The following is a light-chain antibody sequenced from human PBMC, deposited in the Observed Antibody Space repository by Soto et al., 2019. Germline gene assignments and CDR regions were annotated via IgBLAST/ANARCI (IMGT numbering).Light chain of an antibody. CDR1: SSNIGAGYD. CDR3: QSYDSSLSGVV. V-gene: IGLV1-40*01. Sequence: QSVLTQPPSVSGAPGQRVTISCTGSSSNIGAGYDVHWYQQLPGTAPNLLIYGNSNRPSGVPDRFSGSKSGTSASLAITGLQAEDEADHYCQSYDSSLSGVVFGGGTKLTVL. J-gene: IGLJ2*01. CDR2: GNS.